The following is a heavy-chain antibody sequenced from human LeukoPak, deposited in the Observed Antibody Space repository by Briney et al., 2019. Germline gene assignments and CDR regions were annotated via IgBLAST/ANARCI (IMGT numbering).Heavy chain of an antibody. V-gene: IGHV4-39*07. CDR3: ARGEYSYGYYHYYYYMDV. Sequence: SETLSLTCTVSGDSVRSSSYFWAWIRQPPGKGLEWIANIYYSGSTYYNPSLKSRGTISVDTSKNQFSLKLSSVTAADTAVYYCARGEYSYGYYHYYYYMDVWGKGTTVTISS. CDR2: IYYSGST. J-gene: IGHJ6*03. D-gene: IGHD5-18*01. CDR1: GDSVRSSSYF.